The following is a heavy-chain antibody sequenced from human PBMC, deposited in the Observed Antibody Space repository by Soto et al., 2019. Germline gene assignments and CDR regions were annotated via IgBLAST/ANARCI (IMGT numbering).Heavy chain of an antibody. CDR1: GFTFSNYG. V-gene: IGHV3-30*18. J-gene: IGHJ6*02. Sequence: QVHLVESGGGVVQPGRSLRLSCAASGFTFSNYGMHWVRQAPGKGLEWVAVISYDGSNKYYADSVKGRFTISRDNSKNTLYLQMNSLRAEDTAVYYCAKAHYDILTGYDGMDVWGQGTTVTVSS. CDR3: AKAHYDILTGYDGMDV. D-gene: IGHD3-9*01. CDR2: ISYDGSNK.